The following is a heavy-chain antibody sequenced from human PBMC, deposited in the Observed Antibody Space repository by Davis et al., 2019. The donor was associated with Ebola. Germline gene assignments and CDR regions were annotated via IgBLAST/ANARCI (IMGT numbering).Heavy chain of an antibody. CDR1: GFTFSDYY. CDR3: ARLVALYDNSGYAYFDY. D-gene: IGHD3-22*01. J-gene: IGHJ4*02. Sequence: ESLKISCAASGFTFSDYYMSWIRQPPGKGLEWIGEINHSGSTNYNPSLKSRVSISTDTSKSQFSLKLRSVTAADTAVYYCARLVALYDNSGYAYFDYWGQGTLVTVSS. CDR2: INHSGST. V-gene: IGHV4-34*01.